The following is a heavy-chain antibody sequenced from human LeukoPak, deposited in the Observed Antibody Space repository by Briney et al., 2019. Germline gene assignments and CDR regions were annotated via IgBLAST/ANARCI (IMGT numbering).Heavy chain of an antibody. CDR1: GYTFTSYG. Sequence: GASVKVSCKASGYTFTSYGISWVRQAPGQGLEWMGWISAYNGNTNYAQKLQGRVTMTTDTSTSTAYMELRSLRSDDTAVYYCAKWSSTSWAYWDQYYFDYWGQGTLVTVSS. CDR2: ISAYNGNT. J-gene: IGHJ4*02. D-gene: IGHD2-2*01. V-gene: IGHV1-18*01. CDR3: AKWSSTSWAYWDQYYFDY.